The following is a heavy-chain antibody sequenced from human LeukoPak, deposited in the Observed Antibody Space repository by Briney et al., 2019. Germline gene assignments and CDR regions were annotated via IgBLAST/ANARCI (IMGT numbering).Heavy chain of an antibody. CDR3: ARGYCSGGSCYHFES. Sequence: ASVKVSCKTSGYRFSDYYMHWVRQAPGQGLEWMGWVNSNSGGTHYAQKFEGRVTMTRDTSISTAYMELSRLKSDDTAVYYCARGYCSGGSCYHFESWGQGTLVTVSS. CDR2: VNSNSGGT. D-gene: IGHD2-15*01. J-gene: IGHJ4*02. CDR1: GYRFSDYY. V-gene: IGHV1-2*02.